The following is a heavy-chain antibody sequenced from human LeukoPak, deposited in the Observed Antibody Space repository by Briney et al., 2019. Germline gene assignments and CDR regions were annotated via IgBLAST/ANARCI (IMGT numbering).Heavy chain of an antibody. V-gene: IGHV1-18*01. CDR3: ARDTSSDLNTPSSLFDY. CDR2: ISAYNGNT. D-gene: IGHD2-2*01. J-gene: IGHJ4*02. CDR1: GYTLTSYG. Sequence: ASVKVSCKASGYTLTSYGISWVRQAPGQGLEWMGWISAYNGNTKYAQKLQGRVTMTTDTSTNTAYMELRSLRSDDTAVYYCARDTSSDLNTPSSLFDYWGQGTLVTVSS.